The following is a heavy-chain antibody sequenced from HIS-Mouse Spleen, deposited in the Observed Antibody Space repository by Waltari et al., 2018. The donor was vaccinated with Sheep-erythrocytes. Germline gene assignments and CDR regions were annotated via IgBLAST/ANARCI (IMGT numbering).Heavy chain of an antibody. CDR2: ISSSSSYI. J-gene: IGHJ3*02. CDR1: GFTFSSYS. D-gene: IGHD1-1*01. V-gene: IGHV3-21*01. Sequence: EVQLVESGGGLVKPGGSLRLSCAASGFTFSSYSMNWVRQAPGKGLEWVASISSSSSYIDDADSVKGRFTISRDNAKNSLYLQMNSLRAEDTAVYYCARDTGTDAFDIWGQGTMVTVSS. CDR3: ARDTGTDAFDI.